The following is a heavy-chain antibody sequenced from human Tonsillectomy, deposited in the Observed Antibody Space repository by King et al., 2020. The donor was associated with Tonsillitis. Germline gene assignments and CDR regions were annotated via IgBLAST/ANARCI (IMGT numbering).Heavy chain of an antibody. CDR2: IKQDGSEK. CDR3: AGTAVATTHFDN. CDR1: GFTFSTYW. J-gene: IGHJ4*02. D-gene: IGHD5-12*01. V-gene: IGHV3-7*03. Sequence: VQLVESGGGLVQPGGSLRLSCAASGFTFSTYWMSWVRQAPGKGLEWVANIKQDGSEKYYVGSVKGRFTISRDNAKNSLYLQMNSLRAEDTAVYYCAGTAVATTHFDNWGQGTLVTVSS.